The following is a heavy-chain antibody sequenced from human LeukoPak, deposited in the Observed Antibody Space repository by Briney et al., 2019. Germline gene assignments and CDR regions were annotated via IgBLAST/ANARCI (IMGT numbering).Heavy chain of an antibody. CDR2: IYHSGST. V-gene: IGHV4-39*07. D-gene: IGHD3-10*01. J-gene: IGHJ4*02. CDR1: GGSISSSSYY. CDR3: VSNLYGSGNYFVY. Sequence: SETLSLTCTVSGGSISSSSYYWGWIRQPPGKGLEWITIIYHSGSTYYNPSLKSRVTISVDTSKNQFSLKLTSVTAADTAVYYCVSNLYGSGNYFVYWGQGTLVTVSS.